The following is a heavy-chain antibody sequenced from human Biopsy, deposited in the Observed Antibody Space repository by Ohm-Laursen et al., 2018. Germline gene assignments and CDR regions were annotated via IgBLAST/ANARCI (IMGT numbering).Heavy chain of an antibody. CDR3: ARQGSGILTGSPAPDDDPQGAFDI. J-gene: IGHJ3*02. CDR2: MNPNSGNT. CDR1: GYTFTSFD. V-gene: IGHV1-8*01. Sequence: ASVKVSCKASGYTFTSFDINWVRQATGQGLEWMGWMNPNSGNTGYAQKLQGRVTMTRNTSISTAYMELSSLRSEDTAVYYCARQGSGILTGSPAPDDDPQGAFDIWGQGTMVTVSS. D-gene: IGHD3-9*01.